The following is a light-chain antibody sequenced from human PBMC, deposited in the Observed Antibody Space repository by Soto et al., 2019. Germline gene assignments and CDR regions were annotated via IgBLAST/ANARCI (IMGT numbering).Light chain of an antibody. CDR1: TSDVGNYNY. J-gene: IGLJ1*01. CDR3: SSYADSNNYV. V-gene: IGLV2-8*01. CDR2: EVY. Sequence: QSVLTQPPSASGSPGQSVTISCTGTTSDVGNYNYVSWYQQHPGKAPKLIIYEVYKRPSGVPDRFSGSKSGNTASLTVSGLQAEDEADYYCSSYADSNNYVFGTGTKLTVL.